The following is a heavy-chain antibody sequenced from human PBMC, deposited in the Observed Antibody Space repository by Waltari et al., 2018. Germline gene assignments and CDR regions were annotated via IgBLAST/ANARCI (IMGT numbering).Heavy chain of an antibody. Sequence: QVQLQQWGAGLLKPSETLSLTCAVYGGSFSGYYWSWIRQPPGKGLEWIGEINHSGSTNYNPSLKSRVTISVDTSKNQFSRTLSSVTAADTAVYYCARGISYYYYYMDVWGKGTTVTISS. CDR1: GGSFSGYY. V-gene: IGHV4-34*01. CDR2: INHSGST. CDR3: ARGISYYYYYMDV. D-gene: IGHD2-15*01. J-gene: IGHJ6*03.